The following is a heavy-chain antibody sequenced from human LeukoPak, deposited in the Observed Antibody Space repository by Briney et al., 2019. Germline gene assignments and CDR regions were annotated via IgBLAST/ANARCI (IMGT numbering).Heavy chain of an antibody. V-gene: IGHV3-53*01. J-gene: IGHJ4*02. CDR3: ARERDYDTYIDY. D-gene: IGHD3-22*01. CDR2: IYTGDVT. CDR1: GFTFVGYW. Sequence: PGGSLRLSCEASGFTFVGYWMTWVRQAPGKGLEWVSLIYTGDVTYYADSVKGRFTISTDNSKNILYLQMDSLTAEDTALYYCARERDYDTYIDYWGQGTLVTVSS.